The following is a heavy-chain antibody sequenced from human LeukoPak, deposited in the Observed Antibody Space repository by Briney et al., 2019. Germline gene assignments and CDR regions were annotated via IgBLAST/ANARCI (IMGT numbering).Heavy chain of an antibody. D-gene: IGHD6-6*01. J-gene: IGHJ5*02. CDR1: GFTFSSYS. Sequence: PGGSLRLSCAASGFTFSSYSMNWVRQAPGKGLEWVSYISSSSSSIYYADSVKGRFNISKHNAKTSLILQMNSLRAQPTAVYYCARDKYSSSNNWFDPWGQGTLVTVSS. CDR2: ISSSSSSI. V-gene: IGHV3-48*01. CDR3: ARDKYSSSNNWFDP.